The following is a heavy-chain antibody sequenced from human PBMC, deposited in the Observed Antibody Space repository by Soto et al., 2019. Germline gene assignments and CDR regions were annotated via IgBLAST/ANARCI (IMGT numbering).Heavy chain of an antibody. Sequence: PSETLSLTCAVSGGSISSGGYSWSWIRQPPGKGLEWIGYIYHSGSTYYNPSLKSRVTISVDRSKNQFSLKLSSVTAADTAVYYCARGIYDILTGYYQFDPWGQGTLVTVSS. V-gene: IGHV4-30-2*01. D-gene: IGHD3-9*01. CDR3: ARGIYDILTGYYQFDP. CDR1: GGSISSGGYS. J-gene: IGHJ5*02. CDR2: IYHSGST.